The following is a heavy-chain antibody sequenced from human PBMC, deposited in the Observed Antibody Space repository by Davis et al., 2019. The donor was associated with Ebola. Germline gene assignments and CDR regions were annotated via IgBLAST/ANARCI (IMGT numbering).Heavy chain of an antibody. CDR3: ARNRRRQQWLVPDYFDY. V-gene: IGHV1-69*02. Sequence: SVKVSCKASGGTFSSYTISWVRQAPGQGLEWMGRIIPILGIANYAQKFQGRVTITADKSTSTAYMELSSLRSEDTAVYYCARNRRRQQWLVPDYFDYWGQGTLVTVSS. D-gene: IGHD6-19*01. CDR1: GGTFSSYT. CDR2: IIPILGIA. J-gene: IGHJ4*02.